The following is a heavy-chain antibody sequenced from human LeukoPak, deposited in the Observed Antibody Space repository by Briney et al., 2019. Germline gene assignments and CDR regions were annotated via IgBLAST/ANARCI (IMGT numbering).Heavy chain of an antibody. J-gene: IGHJ4*01. Sequence: GGSLRLSCAASGFSFSSYTMHWVRQAPGKGLEWLALISPDGSETHYADSVKGRFTISRDNSENTVFLQMSNLRAEDTALYYCARAFIALNSAALPDYWGHGILVTVSS. CDR2: ISPDGSET. D-gene: IGHD2-2*01. V-gene: IGHV3-30*15. CDR1: GFSFSSYT. CDR3: ARAFIALNSAALPDY.